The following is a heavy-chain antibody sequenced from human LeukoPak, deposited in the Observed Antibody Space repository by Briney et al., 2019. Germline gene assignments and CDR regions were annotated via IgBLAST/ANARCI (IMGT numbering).Heavy chain of an antibody. V-gene: IGHV3-21*01. CDR1: GFTFSSYS. CDR3: AREGVVVIGFDY. Sequence: KPGGSLRLSCAASGFTFSSYSMNWVRQAPGKGLEWVSSISSSSSYIYYADSVKGRFTISRDNAKNSLYPQMNSLRAEDTAVYYCAREGVVVIGFDYWGQGTLVTVSS. CDR2: ISSSSSYI. D-gene: IGHD3-22*01. J-gene: IGHJ4*02.